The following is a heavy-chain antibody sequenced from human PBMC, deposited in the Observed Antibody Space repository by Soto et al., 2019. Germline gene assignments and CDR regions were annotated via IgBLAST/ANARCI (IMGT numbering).Heavy chain of an antibody. J-gene: IGHJ5*02. CDR2: INSDGSTT. CDR1: GFTFNSYW. D-gene: IGHD6-13*01. CDR3: LCAHLGGYRSSWSGVDP. Sequence: VRLVESGGGLLQPGGSLRLSCAASGFTFNSYWMHWVRQVPGKGLVWVSRINSDGSTTTYADFVKGRFTISRDNAKYTLYLQMNSLRVGDTAVYYCLCAHLGGYRSSWSGVDPWGQGTLVTVSS. V-gene: IGHV3-74*01.